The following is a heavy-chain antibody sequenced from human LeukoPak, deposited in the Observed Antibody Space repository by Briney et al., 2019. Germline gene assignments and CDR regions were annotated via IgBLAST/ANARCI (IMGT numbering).Heavy chain of an antibody. CDR3: ASRRDGYNLNFDY. D-gene: IGHD5-24*01. J-gene: IGHJ4*02. V-gene: IGHV4-39*01. CDR1: GGSISSSSYY. CDR2: IYYSGST. Sequence: PSETLSLTCTVSGGSISSSSYYWGWIRQPPGKGLEWIGSIYYSGSTYYNPSLKSRVTISVDTSKNQFSLKLSSVTAADTAVYYCASRRDGYNLNFDYWGQGTLVTVSS.